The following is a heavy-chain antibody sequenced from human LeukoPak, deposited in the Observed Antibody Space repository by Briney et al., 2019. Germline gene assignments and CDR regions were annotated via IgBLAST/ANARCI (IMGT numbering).Heavy chain of an antibody. V-gene: IGHV1-18*01. CDR3: ATDSDDF. Sequence: ASVKVSCKTSRYTFNKYGLIWVRQAPGQGLEWLGWVSLYESDKKYGQNFQGRVTFTTDSSPYTAYLELKSLRFDDTAVYYCATDSDDFWGQGTLVAVSS. CDR2: VSLYESDK. CDR1: RYTFNKYG. J-gene: IGHJ4*02.